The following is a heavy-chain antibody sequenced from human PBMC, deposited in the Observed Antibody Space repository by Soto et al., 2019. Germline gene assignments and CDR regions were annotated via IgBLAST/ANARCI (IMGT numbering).Heavy chain of an antibody. J-gene: IGHJ4*02. CDR3: ATLPYYYGSGSYQLVDY. Sequence: GASVKVSCKVSGYTLTELSMHWVRQAPGKGLEWMGGFDPEDGETIYAQKLQGRVTITEDTSTDTAYMELSSLRSEDTAVYYCATLPYYYGSGSYQLVDYWGQGTLVTVSS. CDR2: FDPEDGET. V-gene: IGHV1-24*01. CDR1: GYTLTELS. D-gene: IGHD3-10*01.